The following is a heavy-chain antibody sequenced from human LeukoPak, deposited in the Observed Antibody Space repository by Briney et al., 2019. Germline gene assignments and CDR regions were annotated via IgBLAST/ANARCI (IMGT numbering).Heavy chain of an antibody. J-gene: IGHJ3*02. Sequence: GGSLRLSCAASGFTFSTYWMHWVRQAAGKGLVWVSRINSDGSSTTYADSVKGRFTISRDNAKNTLYLQMNSLRAEDTAVYYWAIIGCDFWGGFSYGFDIWGQGTMVVVSS. D-gene: IGHD3-3*01. CDR1: GFTFSTYW. CDR2: INSDGSST. CDR3: AIIGCDFWGGFSYGFDI. V-gene: IGHV3-74*01.